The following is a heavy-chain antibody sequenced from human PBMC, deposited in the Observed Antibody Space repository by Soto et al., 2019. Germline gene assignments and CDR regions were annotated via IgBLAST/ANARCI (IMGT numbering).Heavy chain of an antibody. CDR2: INPNSGGT. CDR3: AKRDGTSWSPVYYYYGLDV. V-gene: IGHV1-2*02. J-gene: IGHJ6*02. CDR1: GDSFTAFY. D-gene: IGHD6-13*01. Sequence: QVQLVQSGAEAKKPGTSVKVSCEASGDSFTAFYIHWVRQAPGQGLEWMGWINPNSGGTNYAQKFQGRVTMPWDTSSRTAYMGLSRLRSDDAAVYYCAKRDGTSWSPVYYYYGLDVWGRGTTVTVS.